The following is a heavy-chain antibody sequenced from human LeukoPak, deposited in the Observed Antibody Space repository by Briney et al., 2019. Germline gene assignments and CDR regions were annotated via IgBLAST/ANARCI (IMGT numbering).Heavy chain of an antibody. J-gene: IGHJ4*02. D-gene: IGHD2-21*02. CDR2: ISGSGGST. CDR1: GFTFSSYA. Sequence: GGSLRLSCAASGFTFSSYAMSWVRQAPGRGLEWVSAISGSGGSTYYADSVKGRFTISRDNAKNSLYLQMNSLRAEDTAVYYCARDMKMVVTSIDYWGQGTLVTVSS. CDR3: ARDMKMVVTSIDY. V-gene: IGHV3-23*01.